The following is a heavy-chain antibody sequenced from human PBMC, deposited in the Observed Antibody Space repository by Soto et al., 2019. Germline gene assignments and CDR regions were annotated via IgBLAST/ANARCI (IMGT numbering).Heavy chain of an antibody. D-gene: IGHD3-3*01. V-gene: IGHV4-59*01. CDR3: ARATHDFWSGYWSYFDY. CDR2: IYYSGST. J-gene: IGHJ4*02. CDR1: GGSISSYY. Sequence: SETLSLTCTVSGGSISSYYWSWIRQPPGKGLEWIGYIYYSGSTNYNPSLKSRVTISVDTSKNQFSLKLSSVTAADTAVYYCARATHDFWSGYWSYFDYWGQGTLVTVSS.